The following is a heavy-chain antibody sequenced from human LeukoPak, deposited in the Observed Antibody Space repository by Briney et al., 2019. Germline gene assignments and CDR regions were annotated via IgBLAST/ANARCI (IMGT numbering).Heavy chain of an antibody. D-gene: IGHD4-11*01. CDR1: GGSINSYF. V-gene: IGHV4-59*01. Sequence: SATLSLTCTVSGGSINSYFWSWIRQPPGKGLEWIGYTYYSGSTNYNPSLKSRVTISIDTSKNQFSLRLSSVTAADTAVYYCARSLSDYNNNPLGFWGQGTLVTVSS. CDR2: TYYSGST. J-gene: IGHJ4*02. CDR3: ARSLSDYNNNPLGF.